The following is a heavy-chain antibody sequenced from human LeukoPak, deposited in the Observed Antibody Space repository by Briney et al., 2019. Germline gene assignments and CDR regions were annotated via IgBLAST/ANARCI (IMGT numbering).Heavy chain of an antibody. CDR3: ARYRHLYY. CDR1: GFTFSGSW. Sequence: GGSLRLSCAASGFTFSGSWMSWVRQAPGKGLEWVASINQDGGEKYSLDSVKGRFTISRDNTKSSLYLQMNSQRAEDTAMYYCARYRHLYYWGQGTLVTVSS. V-gene: IGHV3-7*01. CDR2: INQDGGEK. J-gene: IGHJ4*02. D-gene: IGHD3-16*01.